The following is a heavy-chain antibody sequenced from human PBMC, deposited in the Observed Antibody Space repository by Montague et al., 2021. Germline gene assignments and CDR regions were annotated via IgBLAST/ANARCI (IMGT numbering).Heavy chain of an antibody. V-gene: IGHV4-34*01. CDR1: VDSFTDYY. D-gene: IGHD1-26*01. CDR3: VAIKWERQTRDYFEQ. CDR2: TNHRGTT. Sequence: SETLSLTCDIYVDSFTDYYWGWIRQTPGKGPEWIGETNHRGTTKSNPSLKTRVSLSLDTSKSQLSLTLQSVTAADTAVYYCVAIKWERQTRDYFEQWGPGILVSVSS. J-gene: IGHJ4*02.